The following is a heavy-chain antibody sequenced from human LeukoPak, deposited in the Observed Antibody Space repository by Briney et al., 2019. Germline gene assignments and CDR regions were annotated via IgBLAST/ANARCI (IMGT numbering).Heavy chain of an antibody. CDR3: ARESPGSGSYYVAYYYYYYMDV. CDR2: ISSSSSYI. D-gene: IGHD1-26*01. CDR1: GFTFSSYS. J-gene: IGHJ6*03. Sequence: PGGSLRLSCAASGFTFSSYSMNWVRQAPGKGLEWVSSISSSSSYIYYADSVKGRFTISRDNAKNSLYLQMNSLRAEDTAVYYCARESPGSGSYYVAYYYYYYMDVWGKGTTVTVSS. V-gene: IGHV3-21*01.